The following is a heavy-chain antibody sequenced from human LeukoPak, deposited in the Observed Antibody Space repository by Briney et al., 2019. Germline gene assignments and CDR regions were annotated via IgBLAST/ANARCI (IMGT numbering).Heavy chain of an antibody. CDR3: AGIAVAGTAGEFDP. V-gene: IGHV3-23*01. CDR2: ISGSGGST. CDR1: RFTFSSYA. Sequence: GGSLRLSCAASRFTFSSYAMSWVRQALGKGLEWVSAISGSGGSTYYVDSVKGRFTISRDNSKNTLYLQMNSLRAEDTAVYYCAGIAVAGTAGEFDPWGQGTLVTVSS. J-gene: IGHJ5*02. D-gene: IGHD6-19*01.